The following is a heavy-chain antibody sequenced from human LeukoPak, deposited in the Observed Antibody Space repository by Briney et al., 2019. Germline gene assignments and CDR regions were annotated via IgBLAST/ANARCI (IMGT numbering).Heavy chain of an antibody. V-gene: IGHV1-2*02. J-gene: IGHJ5*02. CDR3: AKGLIVTFGLNWFDP. CDR2: INPNSGGT. Sequence: ASVKVSCKASGYTFTGYYMYWVRQAPGQGLEWMGWINPNSGGTNYAQKFQGRVTMTRDTSISTAYMELSRLRSDDTAVYYCAKGLIVTFGLNWFDPWGQGTLVTVSS. CDR1: GYTFTGYY. D-gene: IGHD3-16*01.